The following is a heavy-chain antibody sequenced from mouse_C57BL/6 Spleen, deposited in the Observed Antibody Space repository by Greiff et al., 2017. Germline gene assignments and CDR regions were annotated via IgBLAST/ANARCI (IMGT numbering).Heavy chain of an antibody. CDR1: GYTFTSYW. V-gene: IGHV1-53*01. Sequence: VKLMESGTELVKPGASVKLSCKASGYTFTSYWMHWVKQRPGQGLEWIGNINPSNGGTNYNEKFKSKATLTVDKSSSTAYMQLSSLTSEDSAVYYCARDGKIYYDYDGGDYYAMDYWGQGTSVTVSS. CDR3: ARDGKIYYDYDGGDYYAMDY. D-gene: IGHD2-4*01. CDR2: INPSNGGT. J-gene: IGHJ4*01.